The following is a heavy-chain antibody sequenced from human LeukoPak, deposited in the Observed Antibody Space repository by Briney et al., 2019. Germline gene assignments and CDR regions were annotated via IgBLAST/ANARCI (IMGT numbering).Heavy chain of an antibody. V-gene: IGHV3-23*01. CDR1: GFTFSSYA. J-gene: IGHJ3*02. Sequence: PGGSLRLSCAASGFTFSSYAMSWVRQAPGKGLEWVSAISGSGGSTYYADSLKGRFTISRDNSKNTLYLQMNSLRAEDTGVYYCAKSLGIVVVTAILAFDIWGQGTMVTVSS. CDR2: ISGSGGST. D-gene: IGHD2-21*02. CDR3: AKSLGIVVVTAILAFDI.